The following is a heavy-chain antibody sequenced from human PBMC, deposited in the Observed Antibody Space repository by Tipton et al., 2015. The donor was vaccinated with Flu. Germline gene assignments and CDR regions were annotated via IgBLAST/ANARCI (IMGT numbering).Heavy chain of an antibody. J-gene: IGHJ6*02. D-gene: IGHD2-2*01. V-gene: IGHV4-34*01. Sequence: TLSLTCAVYGGSFSGYYWSWIRQPPGKGLEWIGEINHSGNTNYNPSLKSRVTISVDTSKNQFSLKLSSVTAADTAVYYCARDDRVVAVPAAMGFLYGMDVWGQGPTVTVSS. CDR2: INHSGNT. CDR3: ARDDRVVAVPAAMGFLYGMDV. CDR1: GGSFSGYY.